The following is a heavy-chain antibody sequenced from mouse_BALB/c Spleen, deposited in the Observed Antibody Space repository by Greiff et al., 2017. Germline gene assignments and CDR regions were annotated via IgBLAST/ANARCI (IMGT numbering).Heavy chain of an antibody. Sequence: EVQVVESGGGLVKPGGSLKLSCAASGFTFSSYAMSWVRQTPEKRLEWVASISSGGSTYYPDSVKGRFTISRDNARNILYLQMSSLRSEDTAMYYWARGEITTGDWYFDVWGAGTTVTVSS. D-gene: IGHD2-4*01. V-gene: IGHV5-6-5*01. CDR2: ISSGGST. CDR3: ARGEITTGDWYFDV. CDR1: GFTFSSYA. J-gene: IGHJ1*01.